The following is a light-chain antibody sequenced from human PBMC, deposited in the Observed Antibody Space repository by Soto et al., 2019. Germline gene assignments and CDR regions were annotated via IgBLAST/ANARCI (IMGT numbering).Light chain of an antibody. CDR2: EVS. CDR1: SSDDGSYNL. V-gene: IGLV2-23*02. J-gene: IGLJ2*01. CDR3: CSYAGSSTYVL. Sequence: QSALTQPASVSGSPGQSITISCTGTSSDDGSYNLVSWYQQHPGKAPKLMIYEVSKRPSGVSNRFSGSKSGNTASLTISGLQAEDEADYYCCSYAGSSTYVLFGGGTKLTVL.